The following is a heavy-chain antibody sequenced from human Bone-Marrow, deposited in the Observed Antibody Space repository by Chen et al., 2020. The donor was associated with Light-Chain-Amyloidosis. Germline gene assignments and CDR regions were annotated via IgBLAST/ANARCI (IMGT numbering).Heavy chain of an antibody. J-gene: IGHJ5*02. CDR2: FYYSGSI. V-gene: IGHV4-59*01. CDR3: AKGYSSSWYGGKWFDP. D-gene: IGHD6-13*01. Sequence: QVQLQESGPGLGKPAETLSLTCTVSGGSIRSYYWSWIRQPPGKGLERIGYFYYSGSIDYNPSFKSRVTISVDTSKNQVSLNLSSVTAADTAVYYCAKGYSSSWYGGKWFDPWGQGTLVTVSS. CDR1: GGSIRSYY.